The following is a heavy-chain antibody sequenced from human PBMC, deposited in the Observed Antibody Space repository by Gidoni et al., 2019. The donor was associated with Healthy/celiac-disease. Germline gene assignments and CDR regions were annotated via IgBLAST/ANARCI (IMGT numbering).Heavy chain of an antibody. J-gene: IGHJ4*02. Sequence: QVQLVQSGAEVKKPGSSVKVSCKASGGTFRRYAISWVRQAPGQGLEWMGGIIPSFGTANYAQKFQGRVTITADESTSTAYMELSSLRSEDTAVYYCAITAGRHDYGDQNSDYWGQGTLVTVSS. V-gene: IGHV1-69*01. D-gene: IGHD4-17*01. CDR1: GGTFRRYA. CDR3: AITAGRHDYGDQNSDY. CDR2: IIPSFGTA.